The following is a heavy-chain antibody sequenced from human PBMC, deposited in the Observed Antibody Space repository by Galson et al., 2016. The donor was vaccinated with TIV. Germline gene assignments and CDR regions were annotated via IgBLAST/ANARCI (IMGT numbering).Heavy chain of an antibody. CDR2: IRSKTYGGTT. Sequence: SLRLSCAASGFTFGDYAMSWVRQAPGKGLEWVSFIRSKTYGGTTEDAASVRGRFTLSRDDSKSIVYLQMNSLKTEDTAVYYCTRGVRSNGLYYFDYWGQGTLVSVSS. D-gene: IGHD6-19*01. V-gene: IGHV3-49*04. J-gene: IGHJ4*02. CDR3: TRGVRSNGLYYFDY. CDR1: GFTFGDYA.